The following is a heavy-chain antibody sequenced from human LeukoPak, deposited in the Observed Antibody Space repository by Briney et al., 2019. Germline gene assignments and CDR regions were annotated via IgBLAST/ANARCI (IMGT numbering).Heavy chain of an antibody. V-gene: IGHV3-23*01. CDR2: ISGSGGST. CDR3: AKDRNGRRYSSGWYNWFDP. J-gene: IGHJ5*02. CDR1: GFTVSSNH. D-gene: IGHD6-19*01. Sequence: GGSLRLSCAASGFTVSSNHMSWVRQAPGKGLEWVSAISGSGGSTYYADSVKGRFTISRDNSKNTLYLQMNSLRAEDTAVYYCAKDRNGRRYSSGWYNWFDPWGQGTLVTVSS.